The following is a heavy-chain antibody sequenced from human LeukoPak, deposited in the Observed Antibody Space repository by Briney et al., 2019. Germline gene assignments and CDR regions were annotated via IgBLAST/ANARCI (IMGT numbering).Heavy chain of an antibody. CDR3: ARYNYDFWSGYSKWFDP. D-gene: IGHD3-3*01. V-gene: IGHV4-39*07. J-gene: IGHJ5*02. Sequence: SETLSLTCTVSGGSISSSSYYWGWIRQPPGKGLEWIGSIYYSGSTYYNPSLKSRVTISLDTSRNQFSLKLSSVTAADTAVYYCARYNYDFWSGYSKWFDPWGQGTLVTVSS. CDR1: GGSISSSSYY. CDR2: IYYSGST.